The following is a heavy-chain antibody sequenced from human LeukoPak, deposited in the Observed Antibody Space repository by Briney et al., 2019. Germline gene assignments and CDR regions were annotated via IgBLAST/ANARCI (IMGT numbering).Heavy chain of an antibody. CDR3: ARDAVLGYGSGTAPPHAFDI. J-gene: IGHJ3*02. CDR2: ISSSSSYI. V-gene: IGHV3-21*01. CDR1: GFTFSSYS. Sequence: GGSLRLSCAASGFTFSSYSMNWVRQAPGKGLEWVSSISSSSSYIYYAASVKGRFTISRDNAKNSLYLQMNSLRAEDTAVYYCARDAVLGYGSGTAPPHAFDIWGQGTMVTVSS. D-gene: IGHD3-10*01.